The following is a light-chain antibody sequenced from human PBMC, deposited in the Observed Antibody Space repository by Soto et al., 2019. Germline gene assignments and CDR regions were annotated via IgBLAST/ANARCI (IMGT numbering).Light chain of an antibody. CDR3: QQYASAPYT. J-gene: IGKJ2*01. Sequence: EIVLTQSPGTLSLSPGERATLSCRASQSVSSSYLAWYQQKPGQAPRLLIYGASSRSTVIPDRFSGSGSGTDFTLTISRLEPEDFAVYYCQQYASAPYTFGQGTKLEIK. V-gene: IGKV3-20*01. CDR1: QSVSSSY. CDR2: GAS.